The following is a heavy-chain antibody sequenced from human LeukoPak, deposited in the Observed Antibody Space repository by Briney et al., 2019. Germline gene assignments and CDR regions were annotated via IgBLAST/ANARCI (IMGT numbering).Heavy chain of an antibody. Sequence: GGSLRLSCAASGFTFSSYWMHWVRQAPGKGLVWVSRINSDASSTTYVDSVKGRFTISRDNAKNTLYLQMNSLRVEDTAVYYCARGGSGYSSSWSTFDYRGQGALVTVSS. V-gene: IGHV3-74*01. CDR2: INSDASST. J-gene: IGHJ4*02. CDR3: ARGGSGYSSSWSTFDY. CDR1: GFTFSSYW. D-gene: IGHD6-13*01.